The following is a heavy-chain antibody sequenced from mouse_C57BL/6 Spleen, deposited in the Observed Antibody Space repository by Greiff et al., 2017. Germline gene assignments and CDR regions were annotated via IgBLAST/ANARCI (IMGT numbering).Heavy chain of an antibody. CDR1: GYAFSSSW. CDR3: ARIYGSSYYFDY. V-gene: IGHV1-82*01. J-gene: IGHJ2*01. Sequence: VHLVESGPELVKPGASVKISCKASGYAFSSSWMNWVKQRPGKGLEWIGRIYPGDGDTNYNGKFKGKATLTADKSSSTAYMQLSSLTSEDSAVYFCARIYGSSYYFDYWGQGTTLTVSS. CDR2: IYPGDGDT. D-gene: IGHD1-1*01.